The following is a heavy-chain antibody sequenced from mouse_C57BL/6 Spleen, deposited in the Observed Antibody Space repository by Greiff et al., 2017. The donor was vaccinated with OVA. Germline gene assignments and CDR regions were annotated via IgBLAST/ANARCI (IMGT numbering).Heavy chain of an antibody. V-gene: IGHV3-8*01. CDR2: ISYSGST. CDR3: ARSNWDSPFFDY. D-gene: IGHD4-1*01. CDR1: GYSITSDY. J-gene: IGHJ2*01. Sequence: DVLLVESGPGLAKPSQTLSLTCSVTGYSITSDYWNWIRKFPGNKLEYMGYISYSGSTYYNPSPKRRISITRDTSKNQYYLQLNSVTTEDTATYYCARSNWDSPFFDYWGQGTTLTVSS.